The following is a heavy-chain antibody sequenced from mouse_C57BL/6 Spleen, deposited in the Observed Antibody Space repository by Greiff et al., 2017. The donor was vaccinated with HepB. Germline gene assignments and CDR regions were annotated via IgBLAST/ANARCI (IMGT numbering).Heavy chain of an antibody. CDR3: TRDETVPFAY. J-gene: IGHJ3*01. CDR1: GFTFSSYA. V-gene: IGHV5-9-1*02. CDR2: ISSGGDYI. Sequence: EVMLVESGEGLVKPGGSLKLSCAASGFTFSSYAMSWVRQTPEKRLEWVAYISSGGDYIYYADTVKGRFTISRDNARNTLYLQMSSLKSEDTAMYYCTRDETVPFAYWGQGTLVTVSA. D-gene: IGHD3-2*01.